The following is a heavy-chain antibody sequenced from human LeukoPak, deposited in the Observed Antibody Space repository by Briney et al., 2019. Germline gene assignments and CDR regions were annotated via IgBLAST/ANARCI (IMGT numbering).Heavy chain of an antibody. J-gene: IGHJ5*02. CDR2: IIPIFGTA. V-gene: IGHV1-69*13. Sequence: GASVKVSCKASGGTFSSYAISWVRQAPGQGLEWMGGIIPIFGTANYAQKFQGRVTITADESTSTAYMELSSLRSEDTAVYYCARGDYCSSTSCYPPSWGQGTLVTVSS. D-gene: IGHD2-2*01. CDR3: ARGDYCSSTSCYPPS. CDR1: GGTFSSYA.